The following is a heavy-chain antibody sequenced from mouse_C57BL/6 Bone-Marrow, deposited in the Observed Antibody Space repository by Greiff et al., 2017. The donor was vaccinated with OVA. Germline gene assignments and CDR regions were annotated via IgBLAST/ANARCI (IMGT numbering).Heavy chain of an antibody. D-gene: IGHD2-1*01. Sequence: VKLMESGPGLVAPSQSLSITCPVSGFSLTSYGVDWVRQSPGKGLEWLGVIWGVGSTNYNSALKSRLSISKDNSKSQVFLKMNSLQTDDTAMYYCATIYYGNYGYAMDYWGQGTSVTVSS. CDR1: GFSLTSYG. V-gene: IGHV2-6*01. J-gene: IGHJ4*01. CDR2: IWGVGST. CDR3: ATIYYGNYGYAMDY.